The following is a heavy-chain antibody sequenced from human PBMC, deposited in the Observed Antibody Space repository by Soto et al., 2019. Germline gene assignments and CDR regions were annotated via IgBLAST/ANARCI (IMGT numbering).Heavy chain of an antibody. CDR3: ARDLFADSSSSVPRFDY. CDR1: GFTFSSYA. CDR2: ISYDGSNK. V-gene: IGHV3-30-3*01. D-gene: IGHD6-6*01. J-gene: IGHJ4*02. Sequence: QVQLVESGGGVVQPGRSLRLSCAASGFTFSSYAMHWVRQAPGKGLEWVAVISYDGSNKYYADSVKGRFTISRDNSKNTLYLQMNSLRAEDTAVYYCARDLFADSSSSVPRFDYWGQGTLVTVSS.